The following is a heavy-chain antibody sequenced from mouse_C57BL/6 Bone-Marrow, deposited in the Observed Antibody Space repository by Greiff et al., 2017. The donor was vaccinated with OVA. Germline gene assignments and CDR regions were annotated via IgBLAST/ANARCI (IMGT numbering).Heavy chain of an antibody. CDR2: FTMYSDAP. D-gene: IGHD2-1*01. Sequence: RVESGAELVRPGSSVQLSCKDSYFAFMASAMPWVKPRPGHGLEWIGSFTMYSDAPEYSENFKGKATLTANTSSSTAYMELSSLTSEDSAVYYCASGNYVAYWGQGTLVTVSA. CDR1: YFAFMASA. V-gene: IGHV1-49*01. CDR3: ASGNYVAY. J-gene: IGHJ3*01.